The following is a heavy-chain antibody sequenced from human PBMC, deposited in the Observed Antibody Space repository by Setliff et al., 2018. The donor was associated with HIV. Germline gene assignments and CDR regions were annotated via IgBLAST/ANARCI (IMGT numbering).Heavy chain of an antibody. CDR1: GGSISGSNYY. V-gene: IGHV4-39*01. CDR2: IYYSGST. CDR3: ASRVYYYDSSGYLREEGFDP. Sequence: SETLSLTCTVSGGSISGSNYYWGWIRQPPGKGLEWVGSIYYSGSTYYSPSLKSRVPISVDTSKNQFSLKLSSVTAADAAVYYCASRVYYYDSSGYLREEGFDPWGQGTLVTVSS. D-gene: IGHD3-22*01. J-gene: IGHJ5*02.